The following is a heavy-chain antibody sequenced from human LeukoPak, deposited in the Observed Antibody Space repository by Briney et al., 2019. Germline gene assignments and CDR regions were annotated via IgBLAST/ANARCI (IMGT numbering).Heavy chain of an antibody. CDR2: INHSGST. V-gene: IGHV4-34*01. CDR3: ASRGLVQWYFDL. CDR1: GFTFSSYA. Sequence: GSLRLSCAASGFTFSSYAMSWVRQAPGKGLEWIGEINHSGSTNYNPSLKSRVTISVDTSKNQFSLKLSSVTAADTAVYYCASRGLVQWYFDLWGRGTLVTVSS. D-gene: IGHD2-8*02. J-gene: IGHJ2*01.